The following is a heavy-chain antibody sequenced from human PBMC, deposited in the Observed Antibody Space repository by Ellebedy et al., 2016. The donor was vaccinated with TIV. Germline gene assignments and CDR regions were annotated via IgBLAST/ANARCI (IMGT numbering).Heavy chain of an antibody. D-gene: IGHD3-10*01. CDR2: INPSGGST. V-gene: IGHV1-46*01. Sequence: AASVKVSCKASGYTFTSYYMHWVRQAPGQGLEWMGIINPSGGSTSYAQKFQGRVTMTRDTSTSTVYMELRSLRSDDTAVYYCARQRITMVRGVIITSANGMDVWGQGTTVTVSS. CDR3: ARQRITMVRGVIITSANGMDV. CDR1: GYTFTSYY. J-gene: IGHJ6*02.